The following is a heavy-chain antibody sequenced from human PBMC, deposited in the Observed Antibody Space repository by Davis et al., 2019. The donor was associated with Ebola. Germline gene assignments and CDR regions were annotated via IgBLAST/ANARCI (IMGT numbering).Heavy chain of an antibody. CDR1: GGSISSYY. V-gene: IGHV4-34*01. D-gene: IGHD2-15*01. CDR2: INHSGST. Sequence: MPSETLSLTCTVSGGSISSYYWSWIRQPPGKGLEWIGEINHSGSTNYNPSLKSRVTISVDTSKNQFSLKLSSVTAADTAVYYCARAGCSGGSCYRYWGQGTLVTVSS. CDR3: ARAGCSGGSCYRY. J-gene: IGHJ4*02.